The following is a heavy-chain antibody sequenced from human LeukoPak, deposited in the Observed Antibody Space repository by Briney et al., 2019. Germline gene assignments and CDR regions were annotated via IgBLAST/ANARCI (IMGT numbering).Heavy chain of an antibody. J-gene: IGHJ4*02. Sequence: NPSETLSLTCTVSGGSISSSSYYWGWIRQPPGKGLEWIGSIYYSGSTYYNPSLKSRVTISVDTSKNQFSLKLSSVTAADTAVYYCASTLNLRWPTRGDYWGQGTPVTVSS. V-gene: IGHV4-39*01. CDR2: IYYSGST. CDR1: GGSISSSSYY. CDR3: ASTLNLRWPTRGDY. D-gene: IGHD4-23*01.